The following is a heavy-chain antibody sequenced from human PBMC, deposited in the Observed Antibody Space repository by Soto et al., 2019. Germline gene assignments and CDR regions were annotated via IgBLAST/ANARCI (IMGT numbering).Heavy chain of an antibody. CDR3: ARIAYYDFWSGYYNFRGGIDV. CDR2: INAGNGNT. CDR1: GYTLTSYA. Sequence: ASVKVSCKASGYTLTSYAMHWVRQAPGQRLEWMGWINAGNGNTKYSQKFQGRVTITRDTSASTAYMELSSLRSEDTAVYYCARIAYYDFWSGYYNFRGGIDVWG. J-gene: IGHJ6*02. D-gene: IGHD3-3*01. V-gene: IGHV1-3*01.